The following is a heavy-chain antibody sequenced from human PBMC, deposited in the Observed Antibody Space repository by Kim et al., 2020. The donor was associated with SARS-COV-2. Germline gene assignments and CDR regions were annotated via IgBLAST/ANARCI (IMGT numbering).Heavy chain of an antibody. CDR3: ARDLGASGSLDF. D-gene: IGHD3-10*01. V-gene: IGHV3-7*01. CDR1: EFTFNSYW. J-gene: IGHJ4*02. Sequence: WGSLRLSCEAFEFTFNSYWMNWVRQAPGKGPEWLANVNQDGREKHYVDSVKGRFTISRDNARNSLYLQMSSLRADDTAIYYCARDLGASGSLDFWGPGTLVSVSS. CDR2: VNQDGREK.